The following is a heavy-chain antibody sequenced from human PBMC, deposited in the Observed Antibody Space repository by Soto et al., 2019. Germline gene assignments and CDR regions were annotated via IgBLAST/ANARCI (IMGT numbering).Heavy chain of an antibody. Sequence: VASVKVSCKASGGTFSSYAISWVRQAPGQGLEWMGGIIPIFGTANYAQKFQGRVTITADESTSTAYMELSSLRSEDTAVYYCARGGLETNWFDPWGQGTLVTVSS. CDR1: GGTFSSYA. J-gene: IGHJ5*02. D-gene: IGHD1-1*01. CDR3: ARGGLETNWFDP. V-gene: IGHV1-69*13. CDR2: IIPIFGTA.